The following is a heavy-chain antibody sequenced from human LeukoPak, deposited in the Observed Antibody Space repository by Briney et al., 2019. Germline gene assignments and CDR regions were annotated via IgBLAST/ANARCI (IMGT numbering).Heavy chain of an antibody. J-gene: IGHJ6*03. V-gene: IGHV3-30*02. CDR3: AKGHPRTNYYHYMDV. CDR2: IRYDGSTK. Sequence: GGSLRLSCAASGFAFSSNWMSWVRQAPGKGLEWVAFIRYDGSTKYYADSVKGRFTVSRDNSKNTLYLQMNSLRAEDTAVYYCAKGHPRTNYYHYMDVWGKGTRSPSP. CDR1: GFAFSSNW.